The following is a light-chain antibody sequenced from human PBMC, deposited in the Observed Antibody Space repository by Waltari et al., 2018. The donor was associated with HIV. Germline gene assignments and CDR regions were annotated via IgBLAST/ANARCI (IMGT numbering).Light chain of an antibody. Sequence: EIVLTQSPGTLSLSPGERATLSCRASESVDNNYLAWFQQKPGQPPRLLIYGASSRATGIPDRFSGSGSGTDFTLTVSRLEPEDFAVYYCQRYGPSSHLTFGGGTRVEF. V-gene: IGKV3-20*01. CDR1: ESVDNNY. J-gene: IGKJ4*01. CDR3: QRYGPSSHLT. CDR2: GAS.